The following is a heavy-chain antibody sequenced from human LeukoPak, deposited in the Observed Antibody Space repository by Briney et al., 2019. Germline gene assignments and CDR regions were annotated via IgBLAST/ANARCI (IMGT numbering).Heavy chain of an antibody. D-gene: IGHD6-19*01. V-gene: IGHV3-30*18. CDR2: ISYEGSNK. CDR1: GFTFSSYG. CDR3: AKDSSGAMAGTIRMDV. Sequence: GSLRLSCAASGFTFSSYGMHWVRQAPGKGLEWVAVISYEGSNKDYADSVKGRFTISRDNSKNTVHLQMNSLRTEDTAVYYCAKDSSGAMAGTIRMDVWGQGTTVTVSS. J-gene: IGHJ6*02.